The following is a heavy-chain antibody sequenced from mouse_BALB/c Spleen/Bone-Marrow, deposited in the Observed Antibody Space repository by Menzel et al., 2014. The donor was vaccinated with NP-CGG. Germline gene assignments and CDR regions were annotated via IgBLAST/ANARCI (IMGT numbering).Heavy chain of an antibody. CDR1: GFTFXDYY. CDR2: ISDGGTYS. V-gene: IGHV5-4*02. J-gene: IGHJ2*01. CDR3: ARDMGDY. D-gene: IGHD1-1*02. Sequence: EVQRVESGGGLMKPGGSLKLSCAASGFTFXDYYMYWVRQTQEKRLEWVATISDGGTYSYYADSVKGRFTISRDNAKSNLYLQMNSLKSEDTAMYYCARDMGDYWGQGTTLTVSS.